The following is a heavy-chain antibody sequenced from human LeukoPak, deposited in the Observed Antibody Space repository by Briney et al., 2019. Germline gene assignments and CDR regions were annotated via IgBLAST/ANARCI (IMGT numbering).Heavy chain of an antibody. V-gene: IGHV3-33*01. CDR1: GFTFSRYG. D-gene: IGHD3-22*01. J-gene: IGHJ3*02. Sequence: GRSLRLSCAASGFTFSRYGMHWVRQAPGKGLEWVAVIWYDGSNKYYAESVKGRFTISRDNSKNTLHLQMNSLRAEDTAVYYCARDPPMYYYDEPGSRDAFDIWGQGTMVTVSS. CDR2: IWYDGSNK. CDR3: ARDPPMYYYDEPGSRDAFDI.